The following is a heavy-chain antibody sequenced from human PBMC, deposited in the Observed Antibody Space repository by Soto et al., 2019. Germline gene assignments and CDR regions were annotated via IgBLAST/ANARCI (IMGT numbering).Heavy chain of an antibody. Sequence: QLGGSLRLSCTASGFTLGDYAMNWFRQAPGKGLEWVGFIRSKAYGGTTEYAASVKGRFTIPRDDSKGIAYLQMNSLKTEDTAVYYCTRDKNDFWSGYYFDFWGQGTLVTVSS. CDR2: IRSKAYGGTT. V-gene: IGHV3-49*03. CDR1: GFTLGDYA. J-gene: IGHJ4*02. CDR3: TRDKNDFWSGYYFDF. D-gene: IGHD3-3*01.